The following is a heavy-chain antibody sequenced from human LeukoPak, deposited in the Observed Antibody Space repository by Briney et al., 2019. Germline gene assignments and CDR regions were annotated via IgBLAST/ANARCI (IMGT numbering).Heavy chain of an antibody. CDR2: INHSGSA. D-gene: IGHD4-17*01. V-gene: IGHV4-34*01. Sequence: SETLSLTCAVYGGSFSGYYWSWIRQPPGKGLEWIGEINHSGSANCNPSLKSRVTISVDTSKNQFSLKLSSVTAADTAVYYCARVKRSVTTRGSLDYWGQGTLVTVSS. CDR3: ARVKRSVTTRGSLDY. CDR1: GGSFSGYY. J-gene: IGHJ4*02.